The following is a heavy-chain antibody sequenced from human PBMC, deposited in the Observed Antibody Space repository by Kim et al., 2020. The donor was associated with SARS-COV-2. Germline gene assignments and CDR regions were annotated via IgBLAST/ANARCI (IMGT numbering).Heavy chain of an antibody. D-gene: IGHD3-10*01. CDR2: INSDGSST. CDR1: GFTFSSYW. CDR3: ARVPYGSGWAFDY. Sequence: GGSLRLSCAASGFTFSSYWMHWVRQAPGKGLVWVSRINSDGSSTSYADSVKGRFTISRDNAKNTLYLQMNSLRAEDTAVYYCARVPYGSGWAFDYWGQGTLVTVSS. V-gene: IGHV3-74*01. J-gene: IGHJ4*02.